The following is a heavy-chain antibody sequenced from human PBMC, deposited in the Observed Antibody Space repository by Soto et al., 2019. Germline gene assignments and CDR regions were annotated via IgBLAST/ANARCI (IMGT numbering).Heavy chain of an antibody. J-gene: IGHJ6*02. CDR2: ISGSGYAT. CDR1: GFTFSSYA. D-gene: IGHD4-17*01. V-gene: IGHV3-23*01. Sequence: EVQLLESGGGLVQPGGSLRLSCAASGFTFSSYAMSWVRQAPGMGLEWVSVISGSGYATYYADSVKGRFTVSRDNSNNTVYLQKNSLRAEDTAVYYCAKEETVLVHYYYYYGMDVWGQGTTVTVSS. CDR3: AKEETVLVHYYYYYGMDV.